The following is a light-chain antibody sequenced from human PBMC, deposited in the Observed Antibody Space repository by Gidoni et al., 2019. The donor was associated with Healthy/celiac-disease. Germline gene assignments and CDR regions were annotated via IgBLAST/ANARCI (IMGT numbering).Light chain of an antibody. J-gene: IGKJ5*01. CDR3: QQYDSTHIT. V-gene: IGKV4-1*01. CDR2: WAS. Sequence: DIVMTQSPDSLAVSLGERATINCKSSQSVLYSSNNKNYLAWYQQKPGQPPKLLIYWASTRESGVPDRFSGSGSGTDFTLTISSLQAEDVAVYYCQQYDSTHITFGQXTRLEIK. CDR1: QSVLYSSNNKNY.